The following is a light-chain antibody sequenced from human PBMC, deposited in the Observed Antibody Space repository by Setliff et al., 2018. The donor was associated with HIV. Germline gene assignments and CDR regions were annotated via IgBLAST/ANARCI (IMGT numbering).Light chain of an antibody. V-gene: IGLV2-14*03. Sequence: QSALTQPASVSGSPGQSITISCTGSSSDVGGYNYVSWYQQHPGKAPKLMIYDVSQRPSGVSDRFSGSKSGITASLTISGLQPEDESDYYCSSYTASSTVVFGGGTKVTVL. CDR3: SSYTASSTVV. CDR2: DVS. J-gene: IGLJ3*02. CDR1: SSDVGGYNY.